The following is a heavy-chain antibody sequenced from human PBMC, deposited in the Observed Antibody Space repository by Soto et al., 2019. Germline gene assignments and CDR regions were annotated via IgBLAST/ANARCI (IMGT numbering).Heavy chain of an antibody. Sequence: QVQLVQSGAEEKKPGASVKVSCKASGYTFTSYAMHWVRQAPGQRLEWMGWINAGNGNTKYSQKSQVRVTITRDTSAITAYMELSSLRSEDTAVYYCARGSGPIIACPWGQGTLVTVSS. CDR3: ARGSGPIIACP. CDR1: GYTFTSYA. J-gene: IGHJ4*02. V-gene: IGHV1-3*05. D-gene: IGHD3-10*01. CDR2: INAGNGNT.